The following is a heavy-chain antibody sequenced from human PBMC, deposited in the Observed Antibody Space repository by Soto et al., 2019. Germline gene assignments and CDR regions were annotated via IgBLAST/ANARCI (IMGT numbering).Heavy chain of an antibody. CDR3: ARDANYAAN. D-gene: IGHD1-7*01. V-gene: IGHV3-11*05. CDR1: GFTFTDYY. J-gene: IGHJ4*02. CDR2: ISSTGTYT. Sequence: QVPLVESGGGLVKPGGSLRLSCAASGFTFTDYYMNWIRQAPGKGLEWVSYISSTGTYTNYADSVKGRFTISRDNAKNSLYLQMNSLGAEDTAVYYCARDANYAANWGQGTLVTVSS.